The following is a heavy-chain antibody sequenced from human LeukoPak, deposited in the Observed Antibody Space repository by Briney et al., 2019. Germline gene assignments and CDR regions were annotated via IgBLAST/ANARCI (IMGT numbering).Heavy chain of an antibody. CDR3: ARDLALLGDRHPNGLDY. V-gene: IGHV1-18*01. D-gene: IGHD4-17*01. CDR1: GYTFTSYG. CDR2: ISAYNGNT. J-gene: IGHJ4*02. Sequence: ASVKVSCKASGYTFTSYGISWVRQAPGQGLEGMGLISAYNGNTNYAQKLQGRVTMTTDTSTSTAYMELRSLRSDDTAVYYCARDLALLGDRHPNGLDYWGEGTLVTVSS.